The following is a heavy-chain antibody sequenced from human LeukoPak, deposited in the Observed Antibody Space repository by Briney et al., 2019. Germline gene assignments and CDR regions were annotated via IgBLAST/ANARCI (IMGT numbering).Heavy chain of an antibody. CDR1: GFTFSSYG. J-gene: IGHJ6*03. D-gene: IGHD1-14*01. CDR3: ARAPHRAAPLYYYYMDV. CDR2: IRYDGSNK. Sequence: GGSLRLSCAASGFTFSSYGMHWVRQAPGKGLEWVAFIRYDGSNKYYADSVKGRFTISRDNSKNTLYLQMNSLRAEDTAVYYCARAPHRAAPLYYYYMDVWGKGTTVTVSS. V-gene: IGHV3-30*02.